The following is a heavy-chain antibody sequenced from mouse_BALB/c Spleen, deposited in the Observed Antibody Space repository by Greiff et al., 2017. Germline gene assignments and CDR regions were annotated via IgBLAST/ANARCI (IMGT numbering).Heavy chain of an antibody. CDR3: ARCGDSYYFDY. CDR1: GYTFTSYV. J-gene: IGHJ2*01. Sequence: VHVKQSGPELVKPGASVKMSCKASGYTFTSYVMHWVKQKPGQGLEWIGYINPYNDGTKYNEKFKGKATLTSDKSSSTAYMELSSLTSEDSAVYYCARCGDSYYFDYWGQGTTLTVSS. V-gene: IGHV1-14*01. CDR2: INPYNDGT.